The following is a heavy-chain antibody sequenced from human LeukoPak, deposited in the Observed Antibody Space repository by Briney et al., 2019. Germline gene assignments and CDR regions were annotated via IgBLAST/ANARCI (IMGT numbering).Heavy chain of an antibody. J-gene: IGHJ4*02. Sequence: PSETLSLTCTVFGGSISSSSYYWGWIRQPPGKGLEWIGSIYYSGSTYYNPSLKSRVTISVDTSKNQFSLKLSSVTAADTAVYYCARLRKGGALLVGSSWYYFDYWGQGILVTVSS. CDR3: ARLRKGGALLVGSSWYYFDY. CDR2: IYYSGST. D-gene: IGHD6-13*01. V-gene: IGHV4-39*07. CDR1: GGSISSSSYY.